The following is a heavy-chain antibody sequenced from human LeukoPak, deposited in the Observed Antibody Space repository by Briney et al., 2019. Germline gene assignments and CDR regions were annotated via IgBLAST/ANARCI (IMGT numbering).Heavy chain of an antibody. V-gene: IGHV4-59*01. CDR2: IYYSGST. J-gene: IGHJ5*02. D-gene: IGHD3-3*01. Sequence: SETLSLTCTVSGGSISSYYWSWIRQPPGKGLEWIGYIYYSGSTNYNPSLKSRVTISVDTSKNQFSLKLSSVTAADTAVYYCAREDGGGWFDPWGQGTLVTVSS. CDR3: AREDGGGWFDP. CDR1: GGSISSYY.